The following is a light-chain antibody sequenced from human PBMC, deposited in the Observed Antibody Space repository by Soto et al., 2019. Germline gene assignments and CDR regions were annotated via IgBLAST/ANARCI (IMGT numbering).Light chain of an antibody. CDR2: DAS. J-gene: IGKJ5*01. CDR1: QSVSSSY. Sequence: SPNTLSLSARGRATLSGRAIQSVSSSYFAWYQQTPGQAPRLLIYDASNRATGIPARFSGSGSGTDFTLTISSLEPEDFAVYYCKQRSNWPPITSGQGTRLEI. CDR3: KQRSNWPPIT. V-gene: IGKV3-11*01.